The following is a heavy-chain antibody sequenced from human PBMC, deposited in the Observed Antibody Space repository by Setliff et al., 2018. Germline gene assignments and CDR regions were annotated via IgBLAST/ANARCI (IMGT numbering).Heavy chain of an antibody. CDR3: ARVPRLLSVRNAFDI. J-gene: IGHJ3*02. D-gene: IGHD3-22*01. CDR2: VYSSGSP. CDR1: GASISGSAYY. V-gene: IGHV4-39*07. Sequence: PSETLSLTCNVSGASISGSAYYWGWIRQPPGKGLEWIGSVYSSGSPYYNPSLNSRVTISMDTSKNQFSQKVNSLTAADTAVYYCARVPRLLSVRNAFDIWGQGTMVTVSS.